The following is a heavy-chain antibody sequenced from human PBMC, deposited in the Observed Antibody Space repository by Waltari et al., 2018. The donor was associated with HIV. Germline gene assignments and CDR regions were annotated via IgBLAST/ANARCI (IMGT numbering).Heavy chain of an antibody. Sequence: QVQLVESGGVVVQPGRSLRLSCAASGFTFNNHGIHWVRQAPGKGLEWVAVISYDRSTKDYADSVKGRFTISRDNAKKTVYLQMNSLRAEDTAVYYCAKDRAFFQVGYSIIWGQGTLVTVSS. D-gene: IGHD5-12*01. CDR3: AKDRAFFQVGYSII. J-gene: IGHJ4*02. CDR1: GFTFNNHG. V-gene: IGHV3-30*18. CDR2: ISYDRSTK.